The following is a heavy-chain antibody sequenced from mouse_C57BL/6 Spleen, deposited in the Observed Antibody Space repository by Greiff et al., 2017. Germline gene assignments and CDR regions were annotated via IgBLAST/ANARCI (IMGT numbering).Heavy chain of an antibody. V-gene: IGHV14-2*01. CDR3: ARLDYYSSSYGYFDV. CDR1: GFNIKDYY. J-gene: IGHJ1*03. D-gene: IGHD1-1*01. Sequence: VQLQQSGAELVKPGASVKLSCTASGFNIKDYYMHWVKQRTEQGLEWIGRIDPEDGETKYAPKFQGKATITADTSSNTAYLQLSSLTSEYASVYYCARLDYYSSSYGYFDVWGTGTTVTVSS. CDR2: IDPEDGET.